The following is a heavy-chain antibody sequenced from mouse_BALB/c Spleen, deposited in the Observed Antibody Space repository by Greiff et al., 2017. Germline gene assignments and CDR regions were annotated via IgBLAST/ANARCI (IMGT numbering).Heavy chain of an antibody. CDR1: GYTFTDYE. Sequence: VQLQQSGAELVRPGASVTLSCKASGYTFTDYEMHWVKQTPVHGLEWIGAIDPETGGTAYNQKFKGKATLTADKSSSTAYMELRSLTSEDSAVYYCTRRRGNHTRRWFADWGQGTLVSVSA. D-gene: IGHD2-1*01. V-gene: IGHV1-15*01. J-gene: IGHJ3*01. CDR2: IDPETGGT. CDR3: TRRRGNHTRRWFAD.